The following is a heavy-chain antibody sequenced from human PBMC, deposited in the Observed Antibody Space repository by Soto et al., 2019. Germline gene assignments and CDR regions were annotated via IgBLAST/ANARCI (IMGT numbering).Heavy chain of an antibody. CDR1: GGTLSSYA. Sequence: QVQLVQSGAEVKKPGSSVKVSCKASGGTLSSYASSWVRQAPGQWLEWMGGIIPIFGRANYAQNFQGRVTITAAASTGTVYMELSSLRSEDTAVYYCAQTLGLAVAGPGRFDLWGRGTLVTVSS. V-gene: IGHV1-69*12. CDR2: IIPIFGRA. D-gene: IGHD6-19*01. J-gene: IGHJ2*01. CDR3: AQTLGLAVAGPGRFDL.